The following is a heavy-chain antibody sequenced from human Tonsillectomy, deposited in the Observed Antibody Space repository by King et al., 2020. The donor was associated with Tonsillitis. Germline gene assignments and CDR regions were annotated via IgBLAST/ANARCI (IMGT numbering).Heavy chain of an antibody. CDR2: ISGSGGST. CDR3: AKSYNDYGSGSYKYYYYYYMDV. V-gene: IGHV3-23*04. Sequence: VQLVESGGGLVQPGGSLRLSCAASGFTFSSYAMSWVRQAPGKGLVWFSAISGSGGSTYYADSVKGRFTISRDNSKNTLDLQMNSLRDEDTAVYYCAKSYNDYGSGSYKYYYYYYMDVWGKGTTVTVSS. D-gene: IGHD3-10*01. CDR1: GFTFSSYA. J-gene: IGHJ6*03.